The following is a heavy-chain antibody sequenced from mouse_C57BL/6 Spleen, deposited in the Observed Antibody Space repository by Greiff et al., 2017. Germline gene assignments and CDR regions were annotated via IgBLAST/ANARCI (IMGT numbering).Heavy chain of an antibody. CDR1: GYTFTDYE. CDR3: TRKGAYDYDFDY. CDR2: IDPDTGGT. D-gene: IGHD2-4*01. V-gene: IGHV1-15*01. J-gene: IGHJ2*01. Sequence: VQLQQSGAELVRPGASVTLSCKASGYTFTDYEMHWVKQTPVHGLEWIGAIDPDTGGTAYNQKFKGKAILTADKSSSTAYMELRSLTSEDSAVYYCTRKGAYDYDFDYWGQGTTLTVSS.